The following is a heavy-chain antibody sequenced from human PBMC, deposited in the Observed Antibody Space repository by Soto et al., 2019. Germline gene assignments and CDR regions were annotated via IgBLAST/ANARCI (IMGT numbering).Heavy chain of an antibody. J-gene: IGHJ6*02. CDR2: ISAYNGNT. V-gene: IGHV1-18*01. CDR1: GYTFTSYG. CDR3: ARESIKPSAIISKYSSKLNGMDV. D-gene: IGHD6-13*01. Sequence: ASVKVSCKASGYTFTSYGISWVRQAPGQGLEWMGWISAYNGNTNYAQKLQGRVTMTTDTSTSTAYMELRSLRSDDTAVYYCARESIKPSAIISKYSSKLNGMDVWGQGTTVTVSS.